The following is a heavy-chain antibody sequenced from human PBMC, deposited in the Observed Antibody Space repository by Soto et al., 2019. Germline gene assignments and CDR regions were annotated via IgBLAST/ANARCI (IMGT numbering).Heavy chain of an antibody. D-gene: IGHD6-19*01. CDR1: GGSTSSYY. J-gene: IGHJ3*02. Sequence: SETLSLTCTVSGGSTSSYYWSWIRQPPEKGLEWIGYIYYSGSTNYNPSLKSRVTISVDTSKNQFSLKLSSVTAADTAVYYCARDLLGSGWWRVGAFDIWGQGTMVTVSS. CDR2: IYYSGST. V-gene: IGHV4-59*01. CDR3: ARDLLGSGWWRVGAFDI.